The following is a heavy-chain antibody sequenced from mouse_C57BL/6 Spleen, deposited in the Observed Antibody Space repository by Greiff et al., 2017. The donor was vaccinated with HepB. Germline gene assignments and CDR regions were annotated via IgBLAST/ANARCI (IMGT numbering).Heavy chain of an antibody. CDR2: ISSGSSTI. Sequence: EVKLMESGGGLLKPGGSLKLSCAASGFTFSDYGMHWVRQAPEKGLEWVAYISSGSSTIYYADTVKGRFTISRDNAKNTLFLQMTSLRSEDTAMYYCARHYYGSSYFDYWGQGTTLTVSS. V-gene: IGHV5-17*01. CDR1: GFTFSDYG. J-gene: IGHJ2*01. D-gene: IGHD1-1*01. CDR3: ARHYYGSSYFDY.